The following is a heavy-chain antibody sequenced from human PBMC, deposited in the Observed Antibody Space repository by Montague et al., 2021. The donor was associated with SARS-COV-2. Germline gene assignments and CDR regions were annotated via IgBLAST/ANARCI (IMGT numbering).Heavy chain of an antibody. V-gene: IGHV4-59*13. CDR1: GGSLSSYY. CDR2: IYYSGST. D-gene: IGHD5-18*01. CDR3: VRERRQLWSWGMDV. J-gene: IGHJ6*02. Sequence: SETLSLTCTVSGGSLSSYYWSWIRQPPGKGLEWIGYIYYSGSTKXNPSLKSRVTISVDTSKNQFSLNLSSVTAADTAVYYCVRERRQLWSWGMDVWGQGAPVTVSS.